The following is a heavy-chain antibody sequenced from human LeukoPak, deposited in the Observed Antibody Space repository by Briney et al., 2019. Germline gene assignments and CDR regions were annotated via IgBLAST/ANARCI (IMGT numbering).Heavy chain of an antibody. J-gene: IGHJ3*02. CDR2: ISYDGSNK. CDR3: TKGLSNYADAFDM. D-gene: IGHD3-16*01. CDR1: GFTFSSYA. Sequence: GGSLRLSCAASGFTFSSYAMHWVRQAPGKGLEWVALISYDGSNKYYADSVKGRFTISRDNSKNTLYLQMNSLRAEDTALYHCTKGLSNYADAFDMWGQGTMVTVSS. V-gene: IGHV3-30*04.